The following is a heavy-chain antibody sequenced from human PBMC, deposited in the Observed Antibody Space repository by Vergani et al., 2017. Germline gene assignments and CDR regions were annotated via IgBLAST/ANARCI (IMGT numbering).Heavy chain of an antibody. CDR2: INPNSGGT. V-gene: IGHV1-2*02. J-gene: IGHJ4*02. CDR3: ARSYGGNPYFDY. D-gene: IGHD4-23*01. Sequence: QVQLVQSGAEVKKPGASVKVSCKASGYTFTDYYMHWVRQAPGQGLEWMGLINPNSGGTNYAQKFQGRVTMTRDTSISTAYMELSSLRSDDTAVYYCARSYGGNPYFDYWGQGTLVTVSS. CDR1: GYTFTDYY.